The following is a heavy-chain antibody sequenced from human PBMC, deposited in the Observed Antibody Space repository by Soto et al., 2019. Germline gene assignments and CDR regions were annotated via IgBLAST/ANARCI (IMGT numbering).Heavy chain of an antibody. CDR2: IIPIFGTA. J-gene: IGHJ6*02. CDR3: AREDCSGGSCYSDYYYYYGMDG. Sequence: SVKVACKSSGGPLSGYAISWVRQAPGQGLEWIGGIIPIFGTANYAQKFQGRVTITADKSTSTAYMELSSLRSEDTAVYYCAREDCSGGSCYSDYYYYYGMDGWGQGTTVTVSS. D-gene: IGHD2-15*01. V-gene: IGHV1-69*06. CDR1: GGPLSGYA.